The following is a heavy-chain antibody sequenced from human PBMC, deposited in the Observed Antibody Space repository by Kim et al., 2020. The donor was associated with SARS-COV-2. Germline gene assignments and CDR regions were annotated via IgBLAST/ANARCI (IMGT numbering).Heavy chain of an antibody. Sequence: GGSLRLSCAASGFTFSSYEMNWVRQAPGKGLEWVSYISSSGSTIYYADSVKGRFTISRDNAKNSLYLQMNSLRAEDTAVYYCARVSWLGVAVAGTLDYWGQGTLVTVSS. CDR3: ARVSWLGVAVAGTLDY. CDR2: ISSSGSTI. CDR1: GFTFSSYE. D-gene: IGHD6-19*01. V-gene: IGHV3-48*03. J-gene: IGHJ4*02.